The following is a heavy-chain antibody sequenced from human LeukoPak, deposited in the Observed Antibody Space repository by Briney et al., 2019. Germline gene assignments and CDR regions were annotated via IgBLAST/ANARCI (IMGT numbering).Heavy chain of an antibody. V-gene: IGHV3-33*01. CDR3: ARGDCSSTSCSPSFDY. CDR2: IWYDGSNK. J-gene: IGHJ4*02. Sequence: PGRSLRLSCAASGFTFSSYGMHWVRQAPGKGLEWVAVIWYDGSNKYYADSVKGRFTISRDNSKNTLYLQMNSLRAEDTAVYYCARGDCSSTSCSPSFDYWGQGTLVTVSS. D-gene: IGHD2-2*01. CDR1: GFTFSSYG.